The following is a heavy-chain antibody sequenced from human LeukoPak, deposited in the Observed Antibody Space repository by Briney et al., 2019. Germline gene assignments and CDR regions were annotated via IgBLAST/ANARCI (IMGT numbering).Heavy chain of an antibody. CDR2: ISTIGGST. V-gene: IGHV3-23*01. CDR3: AKDQLVRYYDSSGYYFGA. D-gene: IGHD3-22*01. J-gene: IGHJ4*02. CDR1: GFIFTNYA. Sequence: GGSLRLSCTTSGFIFTNYAMNWVRQAPGKGLEWVSSISTIGGSTYYADSVKGRFTISRDNSKNTLYLQMNSLRAEDTAMYYCAKDQLVRYYDSSGYYFGAWGQGTLVTVSS.